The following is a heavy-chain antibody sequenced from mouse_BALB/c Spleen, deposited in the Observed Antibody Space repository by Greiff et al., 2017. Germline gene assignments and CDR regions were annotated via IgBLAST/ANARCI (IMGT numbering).Heavy chain of an antibody. CDR2: ISSGSSTI. CDR1: GFTFSSFG. CDR3: ASGTGIYFDY. Sequence: EVKLMESGGGLVQPGGSRKLSCAASGFTFSSFGMHWVRQAPEKGLEWVAYISSGSSTIYYADTVKGRFTISRDNPKNTLFLQMTSLRSEDTAMYYCASGTGIYFDYWGQGTTLTVSS. D-gene: IGHD4-1*01. V-gene: IGHV5-17*02. J-gene: IGHJ2*01.